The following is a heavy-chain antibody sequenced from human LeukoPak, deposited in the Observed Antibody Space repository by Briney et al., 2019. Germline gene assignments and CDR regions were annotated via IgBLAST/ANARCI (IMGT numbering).Heavy chain of an antibody. J-gene: IGHJ6*03. CDR1: GGTLSSYA. D-gene: IGHD6-13*01. V-gene: IGHV1-69*05. CDR3: ASSIAAAEDYYYYMDV. Sequence: SVKVSCKASGGTLSSYAISWVRQAPGQGLEWMGGIIPIFGTANYAQKFQGRVTITTDESTSTAYMELSSLRSEDTAVYYCASSIAAAEDYYYYMDVWGKGTTVTVSS. CDR2: IIPIFGTA.